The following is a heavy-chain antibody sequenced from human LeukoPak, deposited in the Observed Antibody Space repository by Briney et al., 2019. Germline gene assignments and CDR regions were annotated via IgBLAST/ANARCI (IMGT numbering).Heavy chain of an antibody. CDR2: IYYSGST. D-gene: IGHD4-17*01. V-gene: IGHV4-59*01. CDR1: GGSISSYY. J-gene: IGHJ5*02. CDR3: ARSTVTNPFDP. Sequence: SETLSLTCTVSGGSISSYYWSWIRQPPGKGLEWIGYIYYSGSTNYNPSLKSRVTISVDTSKNQFSLKLSSVTAADTAVYYCARSTVTNPFDPWGQGTLVTVSS.